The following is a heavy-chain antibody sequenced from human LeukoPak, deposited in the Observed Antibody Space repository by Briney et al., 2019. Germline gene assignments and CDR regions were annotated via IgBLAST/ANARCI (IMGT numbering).Heavy chain of an antibody. D-gene: IGHD6-13*01. CDR2: IGGSGSYT. V-gene: IGHV3-23*01. J-gene: IGHJ4*02. Sequence: PGGSLRLSCAASGFTFSTYAMIWARQAPGKGLEWVSVIGGSGSYTYYADSVKGRFTISRDNSKDTLYLQMNSLRAEDTAVYYCARDWYDYWGQGTLVTVSS. CDR1: GFTFSTYA. CDR3: ARDWYDY.